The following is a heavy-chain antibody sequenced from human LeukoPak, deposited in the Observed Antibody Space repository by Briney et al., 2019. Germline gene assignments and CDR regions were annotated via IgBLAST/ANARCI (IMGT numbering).Heavy chain of an antibody. CDR2: ISSSSYI. V-gene: IGHV3-21*01. CDR3: ARGASAAGLLYYFDY. D-gene: IGHD6-13*01. CDR1: GFTFSSYS. J-gene: IGHJ4*02. Sequence: PGGSLRLSCAASGFTFSSYSMNWVRQAPGKGLEWVSSISSSSYIYYADSVKGRFTISRDNAKNSLYLQMNSLRAEDTAVYYCARGASAAGLLYYFDYWGQGTLVTVSS.